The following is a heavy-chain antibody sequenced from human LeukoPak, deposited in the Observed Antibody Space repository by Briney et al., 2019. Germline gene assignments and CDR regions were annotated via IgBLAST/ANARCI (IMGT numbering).Heavy chain of an antibody. J-gene: IGHJ4*02. D-gene: IGHD3-10*01. Sequence: QSGGSLRLSCAASGFSFSNYGMNWVRQAPGKGLEWVSGITGNGGTTYYADSVKGRFTISRDNAKNSLYLQMDSLRAEDTAVYYCATDWATYYYDSGTYGCWGQGTLVTVSS. CDR1: GFSFSNYG. CDR2: ITGNGGTT. V-gene: IGHV3-23*01. CDR3: ATDWATYYYDSGTYGC.